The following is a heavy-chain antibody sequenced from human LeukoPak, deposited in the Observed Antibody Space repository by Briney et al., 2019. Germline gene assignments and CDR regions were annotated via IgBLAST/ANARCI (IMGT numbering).Heavy chain of an antibody. CDR1: GFTFSSYS. J-gene: IGHJ4*02. CDR3: ARDSDVSGSYFGCFDY. D-gene: IGHD1-26*01. Sequence: YPGGSLRPSCAASGFTFSSYSMNWVRQAPGKGLEWVSSISSSSSYINYADSVRGRFTISRDNAKNSLYLQMSSLRAEDTAVYYCARDSDVSGSYFGCFDYWGQGTLVTVSS. CDR2: ISSSSSYI. V-gene: IGHV3-21*01.